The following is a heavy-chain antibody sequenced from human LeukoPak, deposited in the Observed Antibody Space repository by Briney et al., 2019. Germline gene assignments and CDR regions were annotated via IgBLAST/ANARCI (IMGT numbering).Heavy chain of an antibody. D-gene: IGHD3-10*01. J-gene: IGHJ4*02. CDR3: ARVSGSGSYYKDY. Sequence: ASVKVSCKASGGTFSNYAISWVRQAPGQGLEWMGGILPIFGTTNYAQKFQGRVTITADESTSTAYMELSSLRSEDTAVYYCARVSGSGSYYKDYWGQGTLVTVSS. V-gene: IGHV1-69*13. CDR2: ILPIFGTT. CDR1: GGTFSNYA.